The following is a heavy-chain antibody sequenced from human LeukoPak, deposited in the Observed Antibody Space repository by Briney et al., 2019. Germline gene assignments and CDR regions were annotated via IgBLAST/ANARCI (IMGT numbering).Heavy chain of an antibody. CDR3: ASKTDTTMRD. D-gene: IGHD5-18*01. J-gene: IGHJ4*02. V-gene: IGHV3-21*01. Sequence: PGGSLRLSCAASGLAFSAYKMHWVRQAPGKGLEWVSSINTRSSSSYYADSVKGRFTISRDNAKNSLYLQMNSLRVEDSAVYYCASKTDTTMRDWGQGTLVTVSS. CDR1: GLAFSAYK. CDR2: INTRSSSS.